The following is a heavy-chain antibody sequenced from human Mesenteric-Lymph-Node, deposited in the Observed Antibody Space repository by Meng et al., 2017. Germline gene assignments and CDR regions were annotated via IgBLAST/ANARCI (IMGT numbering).Heavy chain of an antibody. J-gene: IGHJ4*02. CDR3: AILNGGEDFDY. V-gene: IGHV3-23*01. CDR1: GFPFSSYA. D-gene: IGHD1-1*01. Sequence: RSLRLSCAASGFPFSSYAMSWVRQAPGKGLEWVSTISGSGISTYYADSVKGRFTISRDNSKNTLYLQMNSLRAEDTAVYYCAILNGGEDFDYWGQGTLVTVSS. CDR2: ISGSGIST.